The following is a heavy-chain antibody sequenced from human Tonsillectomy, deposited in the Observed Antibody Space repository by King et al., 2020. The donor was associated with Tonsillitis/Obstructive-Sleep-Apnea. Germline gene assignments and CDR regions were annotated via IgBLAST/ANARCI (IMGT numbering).Heavy chain of an antibody. CDR2: IKSRTDGGTT. CDR1: GLTLTNIY. V-gene: IGHV3-15*07. CDR3: ATGSGFYYSY. Sequence: VQLVESGGGLVKPGGSLRLSCAASGLTLTNIYMNWVRQPPGKGLEWVGRIKSRTDGGTTDYAAPVNGRFTISRDDSKNTVYLQMNSLQTEDTAVYYCATGSGFYYSYWGQGTLVTVSS. J-gene: IGHJ4*02. D-gene: IGHD3-3*01.